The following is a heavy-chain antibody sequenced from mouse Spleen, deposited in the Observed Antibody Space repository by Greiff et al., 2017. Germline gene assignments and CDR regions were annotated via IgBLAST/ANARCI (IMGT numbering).Heavy chain of an antibody. Sequence: QVQLKESGAELVKPGASVKMSCKASGYTFTSYWITWVKQRPGQGLEWIGDIYPGSGSTNYNEKFKSKATLTVDTSSSTAYMQLSSLTSEDSAVYYCAREGSYWGQGTLVTVSA. V-gene: IGHV1-55*01. J-gene: IGHJ3*01. CDR2: IYPGSGST. CDR1: GYTFTSYW. CDR3: AREGSY.